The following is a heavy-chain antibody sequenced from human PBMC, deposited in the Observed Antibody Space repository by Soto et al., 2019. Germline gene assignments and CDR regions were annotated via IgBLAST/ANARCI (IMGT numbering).Heavy chain of an antibody. CDR2: IYHSGST. CDR1: GYSISSGYY. V-gene: IGHV4-38-2*02. Sequence: SETLSLTCTVSGYSISSGYYWGWIRQPPGKGLEWIGSIYHSGSTYYNPSLKSRVTISVDTSKNQFSLKLSSVTAADTAVYYCARDSRGGRRFDYWGQGTLVTVSS. J-gene: IGHJ4*02. D-gene: IGHD2-15*01. CDR3: ARDSRGGRRFDY.